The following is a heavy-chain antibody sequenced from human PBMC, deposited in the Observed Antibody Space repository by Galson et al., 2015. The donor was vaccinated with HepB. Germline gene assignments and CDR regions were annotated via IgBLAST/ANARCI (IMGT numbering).Heavy chain of an antibody. CDR2: INHSGST. D-gene: IGHD3-10*02. Sequence: ETLSLTCAVCGGSFSGYYWSWIRQPPGKGLGWIGEINHSGSTNYNPSLKSRVAISVDTSKNQFSLKLSSVTAADTAVYYCARGPKNGRGRGWFAPWGQGTLVTVSS. V-gene: IGHV4-34*01. J-gene: IGHJ5*02. CDR3: ARGPKNGRGRGWFAP. CDR1: GGSFSGYY.